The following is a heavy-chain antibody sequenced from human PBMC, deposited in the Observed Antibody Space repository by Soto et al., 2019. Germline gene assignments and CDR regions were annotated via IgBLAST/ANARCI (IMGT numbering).Heavy chain of an antibody. CDR1: GGSISSSSYY. J-gene: IGHJ6*02. CDR2: IYYSGST. Sequence: PSETLSLTCTVSGGSISSSSYYWGWIRQPPGKGLEWIGSIYYSGSTYYNPSLKSRVTISVDTSKNQFSLKLSSVTAADTAVYYSQTHSLLRCGMDVWGQGTTVTVSS. CDR3: QTHSLLRCGMDV. D-gene: IGHD4-17*01. V-gene: IGHV4-39*01.